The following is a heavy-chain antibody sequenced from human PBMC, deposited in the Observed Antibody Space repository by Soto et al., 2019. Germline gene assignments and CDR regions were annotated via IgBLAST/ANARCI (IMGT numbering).Heavy chain of an antibody. CDR3: AIDLRVGTTPHGMDV. J-gene: IGHJ6*02. CDR2: IRPSGDST. V-gene: IGHV1-46*01. CDR1: GYTFTNYY. D-gene: IGHD1-26*01. Sequence: ASVKVSCKASGYTFTNYYMHWVRQAPGQGLEWMGVIRPSGDSTSYAQKFQGRVTVTRDTSTSTVYMELSSLRSDDTAVYYCAIDLRVGTTPHGMDVWGQGTTVPVSS.